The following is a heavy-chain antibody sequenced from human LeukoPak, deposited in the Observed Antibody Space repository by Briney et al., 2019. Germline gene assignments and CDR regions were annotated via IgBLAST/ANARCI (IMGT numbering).Heavy chain of an antibody. Sequence: SETLSHTCTVSGGSISSYYWSWIRQPPGKGLEWIGYIYYSGSTNYNPSLKSRVTISVDTSKNQFSLKLSSVTAADTAVYYCARAVVRGVIYYYGMDVWGQGTTVTVSS. V-gene: IGHV4-59*01. D-gene: IGHD3-10*01. CDR3: ARAVVRGVIYYYGMDV. J-gene: IGHJ6*02. CDR1: GGSISSYY. CDR2: IYYSGST.